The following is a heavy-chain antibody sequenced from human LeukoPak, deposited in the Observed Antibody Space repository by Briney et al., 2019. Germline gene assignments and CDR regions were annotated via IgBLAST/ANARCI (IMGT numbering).Heavy chain of an antibody. Sequence: SETLSLTCTVSGGSISSYYWSWTRQPPGKGLEWIGYIYYSGSTNYNPSLKSRVTISVDTSKNQFSLKLSSVTAADTAVYYCARRLRYSSSWFYWYFDLWGRGTLVTVSS. CDR1: GGSISSYY. CDR3: ARRLRYSSSWFYWYFDL. CDR2: IYYSGST. V-gene: IGHV4-59*12. D-gene: IGHD6-13*01. J-gene: IGHJ2*01.